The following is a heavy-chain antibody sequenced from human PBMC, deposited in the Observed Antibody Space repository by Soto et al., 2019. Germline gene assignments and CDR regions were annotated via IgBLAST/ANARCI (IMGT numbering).Heavy chain of an antibody. CDR3: AREETDWPLAYGLDV. D-gene: IGHD3-9*01. CDR1: GFMFSRYS. Sequence: GGSLRLCCEASGFMFSRYSMNWVRQAPGKGLEWVSSISSRGDIYYADSVKGRFTISRDNAKNSVSLQMSSLRAEDTAVYYCAREETDWPLAYGLDVWGQGTTVTGSS. J-gene: IGHJ6*02. V-gene: IGHV3-21*01. CDR2: ISSRGDI.